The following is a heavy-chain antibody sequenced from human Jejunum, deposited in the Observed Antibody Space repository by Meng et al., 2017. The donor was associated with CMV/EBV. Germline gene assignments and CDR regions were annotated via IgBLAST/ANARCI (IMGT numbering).Heavy chain of an antibody. CDR1: GFSSHW. Sequence: EVQVVESGGGLVPPGESLRLSCAASGFSSHWMHWVRQAPGKGLVWVSRINKDGSSISYADDVKGRFTISRDNAKDTLYLQMNSLRVEDTAVYYCARAGSYRFDYWGQGTLVTVSS. J-gene: IGHJ4*02. CDR3: ARAGSYRFDY. D-gene: IGHD1-14*01. V-gene: IGHV3-74*01. CDR2: INKDGSSI.